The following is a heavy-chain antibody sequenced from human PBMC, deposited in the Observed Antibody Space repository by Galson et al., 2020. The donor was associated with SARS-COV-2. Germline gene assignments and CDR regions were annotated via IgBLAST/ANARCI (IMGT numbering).Heavy chain of an antibody. CDR1: GFTFSNFG. Sequence: GESLKISCATSGFTFSNFGMHWVRQTPGKGLEWVAVVSFDGTDIYYADSVKGRFTISRDISKNSLFLQMHSLRPEDTAVYYCAKDSGQGYADLGAKLDYWGLGTRVIVSS. CDR3: AKDSGQGYADLGAKLDY. D-gene: IGHD5-18*01. V-gene: IGHV3-30*18. J-gene: IGHJ4*02. CDR2: VSFDGTDI.